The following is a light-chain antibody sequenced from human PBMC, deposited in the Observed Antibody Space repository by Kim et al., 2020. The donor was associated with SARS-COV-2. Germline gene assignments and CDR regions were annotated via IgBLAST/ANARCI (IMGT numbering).Light chain of an antibody. CDR2: SAS. CDR3: QQYHYWPPLT. CDR1: QDLGTN. J-gene: IGKJ5*01. V-gene: IGKV3-15*01. Sequence: SPGERVTLSCRASQDLGTNLAWYQHRPGQIPRLLIYSASTRATAIPARFSGSGSGTEFTLTVSGLQSEDFAVYYCQQYHYWPPLTFGQGTRLEIK.